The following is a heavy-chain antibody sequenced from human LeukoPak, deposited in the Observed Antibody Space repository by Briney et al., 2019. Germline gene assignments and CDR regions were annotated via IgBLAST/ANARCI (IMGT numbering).Heavy chain of an antibody. V-gene: IGHV3-48*01. D-gene: IGHD4-17*01. CDR1: GFTFSIYN. CDR3: ARETYGDYNDY. CDR2: ISSGSSTI. J-gene: IGHJ4*02. Sequence: GGSLRLSCAASGFTFSIYNMNWVRQAPGKGLEWVSSISSGSSTIYYADSMKGRFTISRDNAKNSLYLQMNSLRAEDTAVYYCARETYGDYNDYWGQGTLVTVSS.